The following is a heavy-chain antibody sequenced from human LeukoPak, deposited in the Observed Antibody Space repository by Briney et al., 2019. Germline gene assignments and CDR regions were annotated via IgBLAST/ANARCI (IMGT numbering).Heavy chain of an antibody. CDR2: ISAYNGKK. CDR3: ARDTLLWFGELLRGVNWFDP. Sequence: ASVKVSCKASGYTFTSYGISWVRQAPGQGREWMGWISAYNGKKHYEQKLKGRVTMTTDTSTRTAYMELRRLRYDDTAVYYCARDTLLWFGELLRGVNWFDPWGQGTLVTVSS. CDR1: GYTFTSYG. D-gene: IGHD3-10*01. J-gene: IGHJ5*02. V-gene: IGHV1-18*01.